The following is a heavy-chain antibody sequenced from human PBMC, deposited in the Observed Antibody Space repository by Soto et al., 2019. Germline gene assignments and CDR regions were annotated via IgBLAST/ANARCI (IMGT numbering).Heavy chain of an antibody. Sequence: EVQVVESGGGLVQPGGSLNLSCPAPGFTVTINYLSWVRKPPGKGLGWVSVIYSGGTIYYADSVKGRFTISRDTSKNTLYLQMNSLRGDDTAVYYCHGYGYWGQGTLVTVSS. CDR2: IYSGGTI. V-gene: IGHV3-53*01. D-gene: IGHD5-12*01. J-gene: IGHJ4*02. CDR3: HGYGY. CDR1: GFTVTINY.